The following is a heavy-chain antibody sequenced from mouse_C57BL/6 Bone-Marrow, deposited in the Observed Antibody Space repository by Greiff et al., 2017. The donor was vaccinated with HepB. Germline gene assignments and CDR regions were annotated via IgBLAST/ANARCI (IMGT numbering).Heavy chain of an antibody. CDR1: GYSITSGYY. Sequence: EVKLVESGPGLVKPSQSLSLTCSVTGYSITSGYYWNWIRQFPGNKLEWMGYISYDGSNNYNPSLKNRISITRDTSKNQFFLKLNSVTTEDTATYYCARYPDGYYVMDYWGQGTSVTVSS. CDR2: ISYDGSN. V-gene: IGHV3-6*01. D-gene: IGHD2-3*01. J-gene: IGHJ4*01. CDR3: ARYPDGYYVMDY.